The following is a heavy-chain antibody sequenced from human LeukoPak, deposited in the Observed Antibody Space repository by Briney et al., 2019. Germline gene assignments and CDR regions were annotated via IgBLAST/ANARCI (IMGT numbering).Heavy chain of an antibody. CDR3: ARDGREVVVPAARVLGYYFDY. J-gene: IGHJ4*02. D-gene: IGHD2-2*01. V-gene: IGHV3-30*19. CDR2: IWYDGSNK. Sequence: PGRSLRLSCAASGFTFSSYGMHWVRQAPGKGLEWVAVIWYDGSNKYYADSVKGRFTISRDNSKNTLYLQMNSLRAEDTAVYYCARDGREVVVPAARVLGYYFDYWGQGTLVTVSS. CDR1: GFTFSSYG.